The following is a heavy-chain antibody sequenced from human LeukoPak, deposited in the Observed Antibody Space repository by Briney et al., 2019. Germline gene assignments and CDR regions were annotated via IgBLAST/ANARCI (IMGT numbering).Heavy chain of an antibody. J-gene: IGHJ4*02. V-gene: IGHV3-53*01. D-gene: IGHD6-19*01. Sequence: GGSLRLSCAASGFTVSSNYMNWVRQAPGKGLEWVSIIHVGGSIDYADSVKGRFSISRDDSKNTLYLQMNSLRAEDTAVYYCARGLHGSGWFDCWGQGTLVTVSS. CDR3: ARGLHGSGWFDC. CDR1: GFTVSSNY. CDR2: IHVGGSI.